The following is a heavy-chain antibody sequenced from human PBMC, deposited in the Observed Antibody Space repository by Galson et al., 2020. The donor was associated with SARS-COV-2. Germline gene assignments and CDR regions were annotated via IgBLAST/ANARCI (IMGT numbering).Heavy chain of an antibody. CDR1: GFTFSDCA. J-gene: IGHJ4*02. CDR2: IWYNGRNK. Sequence: GESLKISCAASGFTFSDCAMHWVRQAPGKGLEWVAVIWYNGRNKYYADSVKGRFTISRDNSKNTLYLQMNSLRAEDTAVYYCAREGGSGIVADPMDYWGQGTLVTVSS. CDR3: AREGGSGIVADPMDY. D-gene: IGHD3-10*01. V-gene: IGHV3-33*01.